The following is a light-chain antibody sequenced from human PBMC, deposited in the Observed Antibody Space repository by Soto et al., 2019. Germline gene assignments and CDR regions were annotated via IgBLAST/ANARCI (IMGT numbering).Light chain of an antibody. J-gene: IGLJ3*02. CDR3: AVWDDSLNGPV. V-gene: IGLV1-44*01. CDR1: GSNIGGNT. CDR2: HND. Sequence: QSVLTQPPSASGTPGQSVTVSCSGSGSNIGGNTVNWYQQVPGAAPKLLIYHNDRRPSGVPDRFSGFKAGTSASLGISGLQSADEADYYCAVWDDSLNGPVLGGGTK.